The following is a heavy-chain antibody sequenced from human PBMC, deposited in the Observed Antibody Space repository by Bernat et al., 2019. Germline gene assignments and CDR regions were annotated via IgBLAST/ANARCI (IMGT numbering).Heavy chain of an antibody. Sequence: EVQLVESGGGLVKPGGSLRLSCAASGFTFSNAWMSWVRQAPGKGLEWVGRIKSKTDGGTIDYAATVKGRFTISRDDSKNTLYLQMNSLKTEDTAVYSCATANLYDIMTGYYQLTFDYWGQGTLVTVSS. J-gene: IGHJ4*02. V-gene: IGHV3-15*01. D-gene: IGHD3-9*01. CDR3: ATANLYDIMTGYYQLTFDY. CDR1: GFTFSNAW. CDR2: IKSKTDGGTI.